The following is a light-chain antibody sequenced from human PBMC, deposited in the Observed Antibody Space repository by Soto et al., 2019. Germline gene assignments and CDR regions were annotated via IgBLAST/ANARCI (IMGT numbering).Light chain of an antibody. J-gene: IGKJ1*01. CDR1: QSISNH. CDR2: AAS. V-gene: IGKV1-39*01. Sequence: DIQMTQSPSSLSASVEDRVIITCRASQSISNHLNWYQQKPGKAPKLLIFAASSLQSGVPSRFNGSRSWPDFTLTISSLQPEDFATYYCQQRYSSPPTFGQGTKVEIK. CDR3: QQRYSSPPT.